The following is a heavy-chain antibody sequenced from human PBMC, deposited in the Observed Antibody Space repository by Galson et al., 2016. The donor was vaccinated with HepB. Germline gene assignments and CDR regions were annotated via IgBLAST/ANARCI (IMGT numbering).Heavy chain of an antibody. CDR1: GGSFSGHY. CDR2: IHESGTT. D-gene: IGHD3-22*01. J-gene: IGHJ4*02. V-gene: IGHV4-34*01. CDR3: ARGNIDLTMVMVVFTGASYYFDY. Sequence: TLSLTCAVYGGSFSGHYWSWIRQSPGKGLEWIGEIHESGTTNYNPSLKTRVTMSRDTSENQVSLKLGSVTAADTAVYYCARGNIDLTMVMVVFTGASYYFDYWGRGVLVTVSS.